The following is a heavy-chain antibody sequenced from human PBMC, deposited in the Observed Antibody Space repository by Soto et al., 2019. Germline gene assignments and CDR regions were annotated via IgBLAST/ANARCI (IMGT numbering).Heavy chain of an antibody. CDR2: LYSRGDT. Sequence: SETLSLTCSVSGGSMRSYSWNWLRQPAGKGLERIRCLYSRGDTNYNPSVKSRVTMSVDTSKNDCSLRLNAVTAADTAVYYWAGIGEDFYYGMDVWGQGTTVTVSS. J-gene: IGHJ6*02. D-gene: IGHD2-21*01. V-gene: IGHV4-4*07. CDR1: GGSMRSYS. CDR3: AGIGEDFYYGMDV.